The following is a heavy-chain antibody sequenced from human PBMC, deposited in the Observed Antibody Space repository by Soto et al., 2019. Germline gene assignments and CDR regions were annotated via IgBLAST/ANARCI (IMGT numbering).Heavy chain of an antibody. CDR1: GDSSSTSTYS. CDR2: IYHSGVT. Sequence: SETLSLTCSFSGDSSSTSTYSWSWIRQPPGKALEWVGFIYHSGVTSYNPSPKSRVSISLDMSNNQCTLNLRSVTAADTAVYYCAGMPYTSGLRFDPWGPGTLVTVSS. V-gene: IGHV4-30-2*01. D-gene: IGHD6-19*01. J-gene: IGHJ5*02. CDR3: AGMPYTSGLRFDP.